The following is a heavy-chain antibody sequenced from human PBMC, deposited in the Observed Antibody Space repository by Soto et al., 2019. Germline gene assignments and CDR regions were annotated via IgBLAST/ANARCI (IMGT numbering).Heavy chain of an antibody. CDR1: GYTFTSYG. J-gene: IGHJ4*02. V-gene: IGHV1-18*01. D-gene: IGHD3-10*01. CDR2: ISAYNGNT. Sequence: QVQLVQSGAEVKKPGASVKVSCKASGYTFTSYGISWVRQAPGQGLEWMGWISAYNGNTNYAQKLQGRVTMTTDTPTDTANMELRSLRSDGTAVYYCAKSPPYYYGSGPLDYWGQGTLVTVSS. CDR3: AKSPPYYYGSGPLDY.